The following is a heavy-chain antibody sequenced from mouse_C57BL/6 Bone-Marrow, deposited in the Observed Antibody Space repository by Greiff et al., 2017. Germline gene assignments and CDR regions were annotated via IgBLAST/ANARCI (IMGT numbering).Heavy chain of an antibody. CDR3: ARHGDY. CDR2: ISNGGGST. Sequence: EVKLVESGGGLVQPGGSLKLSCAASGFTFSDYYMYWVRQTPEKRLEWVAYISNGGGSTYYPETVKGRFTISRDNAKHTLHLQMSRLKSEDTAMYYCARHGDYWGQGTSVTVSS. J-gene: IGHJ4*01. V-gene: IGHV5-12*01. CDR1: GFTFSDYY.